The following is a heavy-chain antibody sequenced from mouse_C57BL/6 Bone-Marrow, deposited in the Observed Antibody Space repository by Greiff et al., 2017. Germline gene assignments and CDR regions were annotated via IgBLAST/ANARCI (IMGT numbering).Heavy chain of an antibody. J-gene: IGHJ3*01. CDR1: GYTFTSYG. D-gene: IGHD2-4*01. V-gene: IGHV1-58*01. CDR2: IYIGNGYT. CDR3: ARSRVYYDYDWFAY. Sequence: EVQLQQSGAELVRPGSSVKLSCKTSGYTFTSYGINWVKQRPGQGLEWIGYIYIGNGYTEYNEKFKGKATLTSDTSSSTAYVQLSSLTSEDSAIYFCARSRVYYDYDWFAYWGQGTLVTVSA.